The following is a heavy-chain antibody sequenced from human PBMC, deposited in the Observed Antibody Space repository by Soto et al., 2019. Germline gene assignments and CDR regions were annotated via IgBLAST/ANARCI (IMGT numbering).Heavy chain of an antibody. CDR2: ISSSSSYI. CDR3: ARDPVTTDWYFDL. J-gene: IGHJ2*01. V-gene: IGHV3-21*01. D-gene: IGHD4-17*01. Sequence: GGSLRLSCAASGFTFSSYSMNWVRQAPGKGLEWVSSISSSSSYIYYADSVKGRFTISRDNAKNSLYLQMNSLRAEDTAVYYCARDPVTTDWYFDLWGRGPLVTVSS. CDR1: GFTFSSYS.